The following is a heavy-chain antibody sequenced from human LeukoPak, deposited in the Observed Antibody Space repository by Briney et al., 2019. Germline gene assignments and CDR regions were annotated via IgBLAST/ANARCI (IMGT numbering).Heavy chain of an antibody. CDR1: GFKFDDNA. CDR3: VRDMGDSGTNDSFDY. J-gene: IGHJ4*02. CDR2: VSWNSDRI. Sequence: GGSLRLSCVASGFKFDDNAMHWVRQVPGKGLEWVSGVSWNSDRIDYADSVKGRFTISRDNARNSLFLQMNSLRAEDTAFYYCVRDMGDSGTNDSFDYWGQGTLVTVSS. V-gene: IGHV3-9*01. D-gene: IGHD1-26*01.